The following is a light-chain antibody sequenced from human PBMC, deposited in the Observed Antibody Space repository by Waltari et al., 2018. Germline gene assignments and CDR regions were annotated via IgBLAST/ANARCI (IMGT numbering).Light chain of an antibody. CDR3: QQYYSTPLT. Sequence: DIMMTQSPDSLAVSLGERATINCKSSQSVLYSSNNKNYLAWYQQKPGQSPKLLIYWASTRESGVPDRFSGSGSGTDFTLTISSLQAEDVAVYYCQQYYSTPLTFGQGTKVEIK. J-gene: IGKJ1*01. CDR2: WAS. V-gene: IGKV4-1*01. CDR1: QSVLYSSNNKNY.